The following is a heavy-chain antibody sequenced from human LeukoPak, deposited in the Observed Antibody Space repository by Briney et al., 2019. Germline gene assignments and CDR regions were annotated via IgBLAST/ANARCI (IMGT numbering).Heavy chain of an antibody. J-gene: IGHJ4*01. V-gene: IGHV3-21*04. D-gene: IGHD4-23*01. CDR2: ISSSSSYI. Sequence: PGGSLRLSCAASGFTFSSYSMNWVRQAPGKGLEWVSSISSSSSYIYYADSVKGRFTISRDNAKNTLYLQMNSLRAEDTAVYYCARRGDGGRSFDYWGHGTLVTVSS. CDR1: GFTFSSYS. CDR3: ARRGDGGRSFDY.